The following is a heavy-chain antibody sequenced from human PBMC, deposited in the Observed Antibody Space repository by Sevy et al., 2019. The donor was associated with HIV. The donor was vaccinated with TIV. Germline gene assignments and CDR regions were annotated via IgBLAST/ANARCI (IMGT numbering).Heavy chain of an antibody. J-gene: IGHJ4*02. CDR1: GFTFGSYT. D-gene: IGHD5-18*01. Sequence: GGSLRLSCAASGFTFGSYTLHWVRQAPGKGLEWVALISRTYDGNKKYYTDSVRGRFTISRDDSKNTLYLQLNSLRAEDTAVYYCARDNNGYFFLDYWGQGTLVTVSS. CDR3: ARDNNGYFFLDY. V-gene: IGHV3-30-3*01. CDR2: ISRTYDGNKK.